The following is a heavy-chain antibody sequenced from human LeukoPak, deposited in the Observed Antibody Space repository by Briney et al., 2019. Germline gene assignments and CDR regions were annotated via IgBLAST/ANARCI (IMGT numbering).Heavy chain of an antibody. J-gene: IGHJ3*02. Sequence: SETLSLTCTVSGGSISSYYWSWIRQPAGKGLQWIGRIYTSGSTNYNPSLKSRVTMSVDTSKNQFSLKLSSVTAADTAVYYCASIVVVTAADPSDAFDIWGQGTMVTVSS. CDR2: IYTSGST. V-gene: IGHV4-4*07. CDR3: ASIVVVTAADPSDAFDI. D-gene: IGHD2-21*02. CDR1: GGSISSYY.